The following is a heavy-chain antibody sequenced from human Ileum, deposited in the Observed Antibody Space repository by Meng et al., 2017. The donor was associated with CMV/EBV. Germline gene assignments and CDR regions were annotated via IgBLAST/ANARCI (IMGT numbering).Heavy chain of an antibody. CDR2: TYNDGYT. J-gene: IGHJ4*02. Sequence: GESLKISCAASGLIVSDNYMTWVRQAPGKGLEWVSLTYNDGYTSYANSVRGRFTVSRDNSKNTLFLQMNSLRAEDTAVYYCVQGQVYFDFWGQGALVTVSS. CDR3: VQGQVYFDF. CDR1: GLIVSDNY. V-gene: IGHV3-66*02.